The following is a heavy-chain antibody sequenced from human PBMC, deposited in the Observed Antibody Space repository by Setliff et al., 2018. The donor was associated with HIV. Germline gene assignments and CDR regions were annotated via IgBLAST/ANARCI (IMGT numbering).Heavy chain of an antibody. Sequence: PSETLSLTCTVSGGSISSHYWSWIRQPPGKGLEWIGFISYSGSPNSNPSLKSRVTISVDTSKNQFSLKLSSVTAADTAVYYCARGFLSIFGAVSYFDYWGQGTLVTVSS. CDR1: GGSISSHY. J-gene: IGHJ4*02. D-gene: IGHD3-3*01. CDR2: ISYSGSP. V-gene: IGHV4-59*11. CDR3: ARGFLSIFGAVSYFDY.